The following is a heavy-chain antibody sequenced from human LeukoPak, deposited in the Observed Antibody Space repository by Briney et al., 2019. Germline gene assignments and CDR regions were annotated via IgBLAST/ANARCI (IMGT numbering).Heavy chain of an antibody. Sequence: GGSLRLFCAASGFTFSSYAMHWVRQAPGKGLEWVAVISYDGSNKYYADSVKGRFTISRDNSKNTLYLQMNSLRAEDTAVYYCARDPRYTGSSLAFDIWGQGTMVTVSS. CDR3: ARDPRYTGSSLAFDI. CDR1: GFTFSSYA. J-gene: IGHJ3*02. V-gene: IGHV3-30-3*01. D-gene: IGHD6-6*01. CDR2: ISYDGSNK.